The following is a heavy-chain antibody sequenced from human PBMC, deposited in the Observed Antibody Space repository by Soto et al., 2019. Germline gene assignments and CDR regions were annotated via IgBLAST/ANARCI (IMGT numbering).Heavy chain of an antibody. Sequence: EVQLLESGGGLVQPGGSLRLSCAASGFTFSSYAMSWVRQAPGKGLEWVSAISGSGGSTYYADSVKGRFTISRDNSKNQLYLQMNSLRADDTAVYYCAKPEYYDILTGYYIYYYYGMDVWGQGTTVTVSS. CDR2: ISGSGGST. J-gene: IGHJ6*02. V-gene: IGHV3-23*01. CDR3: AKPEYYDILTGYYIYYYYGMDV. D-gene: IGHD3-9*01. CDR1: GFTFSSYA.